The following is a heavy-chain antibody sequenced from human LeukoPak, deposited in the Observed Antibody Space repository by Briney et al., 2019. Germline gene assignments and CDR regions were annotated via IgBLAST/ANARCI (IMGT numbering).Heavy chain of an antibody. CDR2: ISGSDSRT. D-gene: IGHD3-16*02. J-gene: IGHJ4*02. CDR1: GFTFSSYA. V-gene: IGHV3-23*01. Sequence: PGGPLRLSCAASGFTFSSYAMTWVRQAPGKGLELVSGISGSDSRTYYADSVKGRFTISRDNSKNTLYLQMNSLRAEDTAVYYCAKLGAQYVWGSYRPFDYWGQGALVTVSS. CDR3: AKLGAQYVWGSYRPFDY.